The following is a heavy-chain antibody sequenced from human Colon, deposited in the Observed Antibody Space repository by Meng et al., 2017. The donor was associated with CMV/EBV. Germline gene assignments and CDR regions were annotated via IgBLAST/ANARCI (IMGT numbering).Heavy chain of an antibody. J-gene: IGHJ4*02. CDR1: GGSVSSSGYSENYY. CDR2: FSYSGGT. V-gene: IGHV4-39*07. Sequence: SETLSLTCTVSGGSVSSSGYSENYYWDGFRQPPGKGLEWLGSFSYSGGTNFNSSLMSRLAISVDTSKNQFSLSMTSVTAADTAVYYCARDPYDFWSGAPFWGRGTLVTVSS. D-gene: IGHD3-3*01. CDR3: ARDPYDFWSGAPF.